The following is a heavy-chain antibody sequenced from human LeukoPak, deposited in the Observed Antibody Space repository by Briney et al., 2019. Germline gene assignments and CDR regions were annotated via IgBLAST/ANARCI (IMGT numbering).Heavy chain of an antibody. CDR2: IRGSGDNT. Sequence: PGGSLRLSCAASGFTFDDYGMSWVRQAPGKGLEWVSVIRGSGDNTYYADSVKGRFTISRDNSKTTLYLQMNSLRAEDTAVYYCAKDKTYYDFWSGHDASDIWGQGTMVTVSS. D-gene: IGHD3-3*01. V-gene: IGHV3-23*01. CDR1: GFTFDDYG. J-gene: IGHJ3*02. CDR3: AKDKTYYDFWSGHDASDI.